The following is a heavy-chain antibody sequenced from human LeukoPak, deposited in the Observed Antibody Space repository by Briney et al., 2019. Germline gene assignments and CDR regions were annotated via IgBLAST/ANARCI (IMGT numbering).Heavy chain of an antibody. J-gene: IGHJ5*02. CDR3: ARQGGDTMVRGVVRDWFDP. CDR2: IYYNGYT. CDR1: GDSISSSIYY. Sequence: SETLSLTCTVSGDSISSSIYYWGWIRQPPGKGLEWIGCIYYNGYTYYTSSLKSRVTIFVNTSKNQFSLKLISVTAADTAVYYCARQGGDTMVRGVVRDWFDPWGQGTLVTVSS. V-gene: IGHV4-39*01. D-gene: IGHD3-10*01.